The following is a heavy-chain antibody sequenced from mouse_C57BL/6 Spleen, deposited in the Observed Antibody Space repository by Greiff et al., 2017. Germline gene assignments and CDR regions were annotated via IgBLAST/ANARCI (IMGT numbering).Heavy chain of an antibody. CDR1: GYSFTDYN. CDR2: INPNYGTT. Sequence: LQESGPELVKPGASVKISCKASGYSFTDYNMNWVKQSNGKSLEWIGVINPNYGTTSYNQKFKGKATLTVDQSSSTAYMQLNSLTSEDSAVYYCASEGTTVVDWYFDVWGTGTTVTVSS. V-gene: IGHV1-39*01. D-gene: IGHD1-1*01. CDR3: ASEGTTVVDWYFDV. J-gene: IGHJ1*03.